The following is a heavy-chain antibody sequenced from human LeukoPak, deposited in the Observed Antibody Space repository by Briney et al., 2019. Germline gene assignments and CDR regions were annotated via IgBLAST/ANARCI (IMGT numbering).Heavy chain of an antibody. Sequence: GSLRLSCAASGFTFSDYYMSWIRQPPGKGLEWIGEINHSGSTNYNPSLKSRVTISVDTSKNQFSLKLSSVTAADTAVYYCARGLGSGYSFDYWGQGTLVTVSS. J-gene: IGHJ4*02. V-gene: IGHV4-34*01. CDR3: ARGLGSGYSFDY. CDR2: INHSGST. CDR1: GFTFSDYY. D-gene: IGHD3-22*01.